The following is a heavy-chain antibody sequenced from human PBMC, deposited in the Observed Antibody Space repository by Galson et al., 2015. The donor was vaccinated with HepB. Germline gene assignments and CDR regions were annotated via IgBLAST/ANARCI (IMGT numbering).Heavy chain of an antibody. V-gene: IGHV1-69*10. D-gene: IGHD3-3*01. CDR1: GGTFSSYA. CDR3: ARGVRVTIFGVAWDAYDI. J-gene: IGHJ3*02. Sequence: SVKVSCKASGGTFSSYAISWVRQAPGQGLEWMGGIIPILGIANYAQKFQGRVTITADKSTSTAYMELSSLRSEDTAVYYCARGVRVTIFGVAWDAYDIWGQGTMVTVSS. CDR2: IIPILGIA.